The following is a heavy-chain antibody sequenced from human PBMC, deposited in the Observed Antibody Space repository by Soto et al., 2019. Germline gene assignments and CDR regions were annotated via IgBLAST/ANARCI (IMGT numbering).Heavy chain of an antibody. Sequence: QDQLVQSGAEVKKPGASVTVSCKASGYSFTNYGVTWVRQAPGQGLEWMGWISAFNGNTHYAQHLQGRVTTTTEAPTSTAYMELRSLGFDDTAVYYCARDRGVAPPVAGNTHYYCYMDVWGKGTTVTVSS. CDR2: ISAFNGNT. CDR1: GYSFTNYG. D-gene: IGHD6-19*01. V-gene: IGHV1-18*01. CDR3: ARDRGVAPPVAGNTHYYCYMDV. J-gene: IGHJ6*03.